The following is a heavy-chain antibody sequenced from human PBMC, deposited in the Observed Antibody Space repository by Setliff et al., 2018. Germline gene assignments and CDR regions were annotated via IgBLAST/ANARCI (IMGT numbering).Heavy chain of an antibody. CDR1: GYTFRNNA. CDR3: ARAPSVELVTIRTNSWFTY. Sequence: ASVKVSCKASGYTFRNNAFAWVRQAPGQGLEWVGWISVYNGDTNYAQKFQGRVTLTTDTSTSTAYMELRSLTSDDSAFYYCARAPSVELVTIRTNSWFTYWGQGTLVTVSS. CDR2: ISVYNGDT. J-gene: IGHJ4*02. D-gene: IGHD5-18*01. V-gene: IGHV1-18*01.